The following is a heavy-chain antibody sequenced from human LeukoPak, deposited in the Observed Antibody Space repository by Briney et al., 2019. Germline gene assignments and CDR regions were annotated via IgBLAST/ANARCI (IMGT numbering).Heavy chain of an antibody. CDR1: GLTLSNYG. CDR3: AKRGVVIRVFLVGFHKEAYYFDS. D-gene: IGHD3-10*01. J-gene: IGHJ4*02. V-gene: IGHV3-23*01. CDR2: LSGSGGGT. Sequence: GGSLRLSCAVSGLTLSNYGMSWVRQAPGKGLEWVPGLSGSGGGTNYADSVQGRFTISRDNPKNTLYLQMNSLRAEDTAVYFCAKRGVVIRVFLVGFHKEAYYFDSWGQGALVTVSS.